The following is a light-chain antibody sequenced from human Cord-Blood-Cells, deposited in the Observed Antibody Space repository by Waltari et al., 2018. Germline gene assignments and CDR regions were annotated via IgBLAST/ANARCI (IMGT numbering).Light chain of an antibody. CDR2: LGS. J-gene: IGKJ2*01. CDR3: MQALQTPPYT. Sequence: DIVMTQSPLSLPVTPGEPASISCRSSQSLLQSNGYNYLDWYLQEPGQSPQLLIYLGSNRASGVPDRFSGSGSGTDFTLKISRVEAEDVGVYYCMQALQTPPYTFGQGTKLEIK. V-gene: IGKV2-28*01. CDR1: QSLLQSNGYNY.